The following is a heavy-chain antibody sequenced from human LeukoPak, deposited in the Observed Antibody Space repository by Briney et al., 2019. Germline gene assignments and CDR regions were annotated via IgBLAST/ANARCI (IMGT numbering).Heavy chain of an antibody. V-gene: IGHV3-53*01. CDR3: ARVSAAGPLDY. Sequence: GGSLRLSCAASGLTVSNNYMSWVRQAPGKGLEWVSVIYSGGSTYYADSVKGRFTISRDNSKNTLHLQMNSLRAEDTAVYYCARVSAAGPLDYWGQGTLVTVSS. CDR1: GLTVSNNY. J-gene: IGHJ4*02. D-gene: IGHD3-10*01. CDR2: IYSGGST.